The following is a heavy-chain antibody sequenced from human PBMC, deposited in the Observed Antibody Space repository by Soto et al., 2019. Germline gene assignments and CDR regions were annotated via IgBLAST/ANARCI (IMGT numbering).Heavy chain of an antibody. CDR3: AREPRYCRGGSCSITGDAYDI. CDR1: GFIVSYTY. D-gene: IGHD2-15*01. Sequence: GGSLIVSCTAAGFIVSYTYLNWVRQAPGKGLEWVSVISNRGDTHYADSVRGRFSLSRDISDNTLHLQMNNLRVEDTAVYYCAREPRYCRGGSCSITGDAYDIWGQGTMVTVSS. J-gene: IGHJ3*02. CDR2: ISNRGDT. V-gene: IGHV3-66*01.